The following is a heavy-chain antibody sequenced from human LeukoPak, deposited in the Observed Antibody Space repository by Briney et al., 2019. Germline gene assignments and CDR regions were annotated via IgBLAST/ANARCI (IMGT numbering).Heavy chain of an antibody. D-gene: IGHD6-25*01. CDR1: GFSSSSHG. CDR2: ISGSGGST. CDR3: AKDRQRGVPYYFDY. V-gene: IGHV3-23*01. J-gene: IGHJ4*02. Sequence: GGSLRLSCAASGFSSSSHGMSWVRQAPGQGLEWVSAISGSGGSTYYADSVKGRFTISRDNSKNTLYLQMNSLRAEDTAVYYCAKDRQRGVPYYFDYWGQGTLVTVSS.